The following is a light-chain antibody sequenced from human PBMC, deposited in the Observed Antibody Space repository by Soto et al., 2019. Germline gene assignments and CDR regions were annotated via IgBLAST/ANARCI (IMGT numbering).Light chain of an antibody. Sequence: DIQMTQSPSSLSASVGGRVTITCQASQDISNYLNWYQQKPGKAPKLLIYDASNLETGVPSRFSGCGSATDFTFTISSLQPEDIATYYCQHYDNLLLTFGGGTKVEIK. V-gene: IGKV1-33*01. CDR3: QHYDNLLLT. J-gene: IGKJ4*01. CDR1: QDISNY. CDR2: DAS.